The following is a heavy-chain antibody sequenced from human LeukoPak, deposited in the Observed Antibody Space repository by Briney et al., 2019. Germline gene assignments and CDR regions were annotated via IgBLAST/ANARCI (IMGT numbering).Heavy chain of an antibody. Sequence: GGSLRLSCAASGFTFSNYGMRWVRQAPGKGLEWVAFIRYDGSSKYYADSVKGRFTIPRNNSKNTLYLQMNSLRVEDTAVYYCAKDRDYSSSWPRYYFDYWGQGTLVTVSS. D-gene: IGHD6-13*01. V-gene: IGHV3-30*02. CDR1: GFTFSNYG. CDR2: IRYDGSSK. CDR3: AKDRDYSSSWPRYYFDY. J-gene: IGHJ4*02.